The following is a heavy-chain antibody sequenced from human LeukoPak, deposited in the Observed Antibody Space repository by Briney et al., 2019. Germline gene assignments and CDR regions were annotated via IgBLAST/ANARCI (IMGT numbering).Heavy chain of an antibody. J-gene: IGHJ4*02. CDR3: ARDSHPRDSGYFYSFDY. Sequence: ASVKVSCKASGYTFTGYYMHWVRQAPGQGLEWMGWINPNSGGTNYAQKFQGRVTMTRDTSISTAYMELSRLRSDDTAVYYCARDSHPRDSGYFYSFDYWGQGTLVTVSS. V-gene: IGHV1-2*02. D-gene: IGHD3-22*01. CDR1: GYTFTGYY. CDR2: INPNSGGT.